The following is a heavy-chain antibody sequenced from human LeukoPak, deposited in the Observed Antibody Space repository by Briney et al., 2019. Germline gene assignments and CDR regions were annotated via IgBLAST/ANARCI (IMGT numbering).Heavy chain of an antibody. V-gene: IGHV4-30-2*01. J-gene: IGHJ6*02. Sequence: KTSETLSLTCAVSGGSISSGGYSWSWIRQPPGKGLEWIGYIYHSGSTYYNPSLKSRVTISVDRSKNQFSLKLSSVTAADTAVYYCARGNVVVPASGMDVWGQGTTVTVSS. D-gene: IGHD2-2*01. CDR3: ARGNVVVPASGMDV. CDR2: IYHSGST. CDR1: GGSISSGGYS.